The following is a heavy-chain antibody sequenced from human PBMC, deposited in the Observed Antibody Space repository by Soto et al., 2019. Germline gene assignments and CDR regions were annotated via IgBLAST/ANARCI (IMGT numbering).Heavy chain of an antibody. CDR1: DDSFRGAEYY. CDR3: ARGPAYIDGWRTFDL. J-gene: IGHJ4*02. V-gene: IGHV4-61*08. Sequence: SESLSLTCTVSDDSFRGAEYYWSWIRQPLGKGPEWIGYTYYNGDTKYNPALRSRVTMSEDTSKNQFSLRLSSVTAADTAVYFCARGPAYIDGWRTFDLWGRGILVTVSS. CDR2: TYYNGDT. D-gene: IGHD6-19*01.